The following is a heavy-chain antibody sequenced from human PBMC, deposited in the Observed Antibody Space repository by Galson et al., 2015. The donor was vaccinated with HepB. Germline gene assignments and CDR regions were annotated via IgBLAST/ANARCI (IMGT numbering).Heavy chain of an antibody. CDR2: ISDSGDNT. V-gene: IGHV3-23*01. Sequence: SLRLSCAASGFTFSSYAMRWVRQAPGKGLEWVSGISDSGDNTYYADSVKGRLTISRDNSKSTLYLQMDSLRAEDTAVYYCVHGYFFDNWGQGTLVTVSS. J-gene: IGHJ4*02. CDR3: VHGYFFDN. D-gene: IGHD5-18*01. CDR1: GFTFSSYA.